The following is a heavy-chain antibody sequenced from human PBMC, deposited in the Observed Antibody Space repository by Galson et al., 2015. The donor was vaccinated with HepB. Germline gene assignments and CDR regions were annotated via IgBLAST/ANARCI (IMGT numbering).Heavy chain of an antibody. CDR3: ARQTASRFYDSSGHQYHFDY. J-gene: IGHJ4*02. D-gene: IGHD3-22*01. Sequence: QSGAEVKKPGESLKISCKGSGYSFTSYWIGWVRQMPGKGLEWMGIIYPGDSDTRYSPSFQGQVTISADKSISTAYRQWSTLKASDTAMYYCARQTASRFYDSSGHQYHFDYWGQGTLVTVSS. CDR2: IYPGDSDT. CDR1: GYSFTSYW. V-gene: IGHV5-51*01.